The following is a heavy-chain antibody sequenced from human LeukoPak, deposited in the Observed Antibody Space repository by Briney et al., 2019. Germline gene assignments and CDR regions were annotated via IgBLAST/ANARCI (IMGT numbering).Heavy chain of an antibody. V-gene: IGHV1-46*03. CDR3: ARRVVPASLGVFFDY. D-gene: IGHD2-2*01. CDR2: INPSGGST. J-gene: IGHJ4*02. Sequence: ASVKVSCKASGYTFTSYYMHWVRQAPGQGLEWMGIINPSGGSTSYAQKFQGRVTMTSDTSTSTVYMELSSLRSEDTAVYYCARRVVPASLGVFFDYWGQGTLVTVSS. CDR1: GYTFTSYY.